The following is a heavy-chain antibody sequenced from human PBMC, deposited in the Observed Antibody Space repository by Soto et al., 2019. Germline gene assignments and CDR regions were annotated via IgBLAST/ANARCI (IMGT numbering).Heavy chain of an antibody. CDR3: ARTHWIQLWPAIDY. Sequence: ESGPKLANPTQGLTLTCTFPWLSLSTKGKCVTLIRQSPGKALEWLAHIDWDDVKYYSTSLRTRLTISRDTSKDQVVLTMTNMDPADTATYYCARTHWIQLWPAIDYWGQGTLVTVSS. V-gene: IGHV2-70*01. J-gene: IGHJ4*02. CDR2: IDWDDVK. D-gene: IGHD5-18*01. CDR1: WLSLSTKGKC.